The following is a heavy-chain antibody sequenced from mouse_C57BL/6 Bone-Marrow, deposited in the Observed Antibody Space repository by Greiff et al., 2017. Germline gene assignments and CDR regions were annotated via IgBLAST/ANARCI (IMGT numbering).Heavy chain of an antibody. CDR1: GYTFTDYY. CDR3: ARDSNYVCWYFDV. CDR2: INPNNGGT. Sequence: VQLKQSGPELVKPGASVKISCKASGYTFTDYYMNWVKQSHGKSLEWIGDINPNNGGTSYNQKFKGKATLTVDKSSSTAYMELRSLTSEDSAVYYCARDSNYVCWYFDVWGTGTTVTVSS. J-gene: IGHJ1*03. D-gene: IGHD2-5*01. V-gene: IGHV1-26*01.